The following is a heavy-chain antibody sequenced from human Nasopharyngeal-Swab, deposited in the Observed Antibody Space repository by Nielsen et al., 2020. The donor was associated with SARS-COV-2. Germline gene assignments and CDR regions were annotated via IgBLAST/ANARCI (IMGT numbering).Heavy chain of an antibody. J-gene: IGHJ5*02. D-gene: IGHD1-26*01. CDR3: ARDLGGPFDP. CDR2: ISYDGSNK. CDR1: GFTFSSYA. Sequence: GGSLRLSCAASGFTFSSYAMHWVRQAPGEGLEWVAVISYDGSNKYYADSVKGRFTISRDNSKNTLYLQMNSLRAEDTAVYYCARDLGGPFDPWGQGTLVTVSS. V-gene: IGHV3-30-3*01.